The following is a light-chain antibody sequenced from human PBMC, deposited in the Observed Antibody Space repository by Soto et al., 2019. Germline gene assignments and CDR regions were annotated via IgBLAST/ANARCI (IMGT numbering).Light chain of an antibody. CDR3: QQYDTLSFT. Sequence: DIQMTQSPSSLSASVGDRVTITCQASQDISNYLNWYQQKLGKAPKLLIYDASNLEPGVPSRFSGSGSGTEFIFTISSLQPEDIATYYCQQYDTLSFTVGPGTKVDSK. V-gene: IGKV1-33*01. CDR1: QDISNY. J-gene: IGKJ3*01. CDR2: DAS.